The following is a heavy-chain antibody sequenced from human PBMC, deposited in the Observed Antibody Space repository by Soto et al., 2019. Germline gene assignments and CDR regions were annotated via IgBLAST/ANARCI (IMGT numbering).Heavy chain of an antibody. CDR1: GGTFSSYA. CDR3: ARDLRVLYYYDSSGPLDAFDI. CDR2: IIPIFGTA. Sequence: ASVKVSCKASGGTFSSYAISWVRQAPGQGLEWMGGIIPIFGTANYAQKFQGRVTITADESTSTAYMELSSLRSEDTAVYYCARDLRVLYYYDSSGPLDAFDIWGQGTMVT. D-gene: IGHD3-22*01. J-gene: IGHJ3*02. V-gene: IGHV1-69*13.